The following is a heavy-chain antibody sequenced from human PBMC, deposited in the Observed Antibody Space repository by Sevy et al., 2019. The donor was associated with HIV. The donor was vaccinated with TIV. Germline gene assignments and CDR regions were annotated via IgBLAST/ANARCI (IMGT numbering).Heavy chain of an antibody. Sequence: GGSLRLSCAASGFTFSDYYMSWVRQAPGKGLEWVSYISSSGSTIYYADSVKGRFTISRDNAKNSLYLQMNSLRAEDTAVYYCASDPTYYDFWSGYYSSWFDAWGQGTLVTVSS. V-gene: IGHV3-11*01. CDR1: GFTFSDYY. CDR3: ASDPTYYDFWSGYYSSWFDA. J-gene: IGHJ5*02. CDR2: ISSSGSTI. D-gene: IGHD3-3*01.